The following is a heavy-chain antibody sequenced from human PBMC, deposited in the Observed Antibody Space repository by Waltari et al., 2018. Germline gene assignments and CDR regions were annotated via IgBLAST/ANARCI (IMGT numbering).Heavy chain of an antibody. V-gene: IGHV3-33*01. J-gene: IGHJ4*02. CDR1: GFTFSSYG. CDR2: IWYDGSNK. Sequence: QVQLVESGGGVVQPGRSLRLSCAASGFTFSSYGMHWVRQAPGKGVEWVAVIWYDGSNKYYADSVKGRFTISRDNSKNTLYLQMNSLRAEDTAVYYCARRRGGWPDYWGQGTLVTVSS. CDR3: ARRRGGWPDY. D-gene: IGHD6-19*01.